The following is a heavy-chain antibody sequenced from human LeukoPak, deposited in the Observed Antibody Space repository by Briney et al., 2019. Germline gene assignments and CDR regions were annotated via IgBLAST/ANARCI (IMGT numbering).Heavy chain of an antibody. J-gene: IGHJ3*02. D-gene: IGHD4-23*01. CDR1: GFTFSSYA. CDR2: ISYDGSNK. V-gene: IGHV3-30-3*01. CDR3: ARAPLGGNSRGAFDI. Sequence: PGGSLRLSCAASGFTFSSYAMHWVRQAPGKGLEWVAVISYDGSNKYYADSVKGRFTISRDNSKNTLYLQMNSLRAEDTVVYYCARAPLGGNSRGAFDIWGQGTMVTVSS.